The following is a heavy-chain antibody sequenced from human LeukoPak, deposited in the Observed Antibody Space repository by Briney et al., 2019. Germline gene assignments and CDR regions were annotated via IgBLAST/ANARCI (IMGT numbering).Heavy chain of an antibody. Sequence: PGGSLRLSCVASGFTFNSHTLHWVRQAPGKGLEWVSYISSSSFKIGYADSVKGRFTISRDNSKNSLYLQMDSLRVEDTAVYYCVRDPSYGSSWYYYMDVWGKGTTVTVSS. CDR3: VRDPSYGSSWYYYMDV. CDR2: ISSSSFKI. D-gene: IGHD6-13*01. CDR1: GFTFNSHT. J-gene: IGHJ6*03. V-gene: IGHV3-48*04.